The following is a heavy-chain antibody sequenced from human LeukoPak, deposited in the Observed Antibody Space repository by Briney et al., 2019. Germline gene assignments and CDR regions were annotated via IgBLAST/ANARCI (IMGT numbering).Heavy chain of an antibody. Sequence: PGGSLRLSCAASGFTFSSYSMNWVRQAPGKGLEWVSSISSSSSYIYYADSVKGRFTITRDNAKNSLYLEMNSLRAEDTALYYCASGYCSSTSCYGVYWGQGTLVTVSS. CDR3: ASGYCSSTSCYGVY. J-gene: IGHJ4*02. D-gene: IGHD2-2*01. CDR1: GFTFSSYS. V-gene: IGHV3-21*04. CDR2: ISSSSSYI.